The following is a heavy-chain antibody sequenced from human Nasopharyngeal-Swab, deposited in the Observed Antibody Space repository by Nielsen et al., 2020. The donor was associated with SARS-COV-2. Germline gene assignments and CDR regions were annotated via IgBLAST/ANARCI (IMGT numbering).Heavy chain of an antibody. J-gene: IGHJ4*02. D-gene: IGHD1-26*01. Sequence: GGSLRSSGAASGSTFDDYAMHGVRQAPGKGLEWVSGISWNSGSIGYADSVKGRFTISRDNAKNSLYLQMNSLRAEDTALYYCAKDGSGSYYFDYWGQGTLVTVSS. V-gene: IGHV3-9*01. CDR3: AKDGSGSYYFDY. CDR1: GSTFDDYA. CDR2: ISWNSGSI.